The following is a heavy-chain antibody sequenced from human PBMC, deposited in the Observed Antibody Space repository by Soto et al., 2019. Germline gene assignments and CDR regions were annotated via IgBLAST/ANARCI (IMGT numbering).Heavy chain of an antibody. Sequence: KPSETLSLTCAVYGGSFSDYYWSWIRQPPGKGLEWIGEIDHSGSTSYNPSLKSRVTISVDTSKKLFSLKVNSVTAADTAAYYCAGGRCSGGSCYSPRYYNGMDVWGQGTTVTVSS. D-gene: IGHD2-15*01. CDR2: IDHSGST. CDR1: GGSFSDYY. V-gene: IGHV4-34*01. CDR3: AGGRCSGGSCYSPRYYNGMDV. J-gene: IGHJ6*02.